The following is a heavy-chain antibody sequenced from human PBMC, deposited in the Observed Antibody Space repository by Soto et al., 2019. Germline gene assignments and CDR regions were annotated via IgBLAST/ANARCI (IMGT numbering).Heavy chain of an antibody. D-gene: IGHD6-6*01. CDR1: GGSISSYY. J-gene: IGHJ6*02. Sequence: ETLSLTCTVSGGSISSYYWSWTRQPPGKGLEWIGYIYYSGSTNYNPSLKSRVTISVDTSKNQFSLKLSSVTAADTAVYYCAREGWEAARGYYYYGMDVWGQGTTVTVSS. CDR3: AREGWEAARGYYYYGMDV. CDR2: IYYSGST. V-gene: IGHV4-59*01.